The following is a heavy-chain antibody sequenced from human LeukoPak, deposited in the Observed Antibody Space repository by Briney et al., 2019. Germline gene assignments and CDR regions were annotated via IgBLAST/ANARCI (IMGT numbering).Heavy chain of an antibody. D-gene: IGHD3-16*01. CDR3: TRSPGGEWLDY. V-gene: IGHV3-7*01. CDR2: IKQDGREK. J-gene: IGHJ4*02. Sequence: GGSLRLSCTASGFTFGTYWMSWGRQAPGKVLEWVANIKQDGREKYYVDAVKGRFTVSRDNAKNSLYLQMNSLRAEDTAVYYCTRSPGGEWLDYWGQGTLVTVSS. CDR1: GFTFGTYW.